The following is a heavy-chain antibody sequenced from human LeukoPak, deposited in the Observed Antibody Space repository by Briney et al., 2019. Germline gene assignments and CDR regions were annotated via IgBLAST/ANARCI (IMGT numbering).Heavy chain of an antibody. CDR2: ISSTSSDI. V-gene: IGHV3-21*01. Sequence: GGSLRLSCAASGFTFTDYNMNWVRQAPGKGLEWVSCISSTSSDIHYVDSVKGRFTISRDNAKNSLYLQMNSLRAEDTAIYYCARDFFVSGSYYNAGYWGQGTLVTVSS. CDR3: ARDFFVSGSYYNAGY. D-gene: IGHD3-10*01. CDR1: GFTFTDYN. J-gene: IGHJ4*02.